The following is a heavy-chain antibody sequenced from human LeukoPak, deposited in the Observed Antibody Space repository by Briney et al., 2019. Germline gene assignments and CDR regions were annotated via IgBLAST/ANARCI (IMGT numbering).Heavy chain of an antibody. CDR2: ISSSSSYI. CDR3: ARDWLWFGELLFSHFDY. Sequence: PGGSLRLSCAASGFTFSSYSMNWVRQAPGKGLGWVSSISSSSSYIYYADSVKGRFTISRDNAKNSLYLQMNSLRAEDTAVYYRARDWLWFGELLFSHFDYWGQGTLVTVSS. J-gene: IGHJ4*02. D-gene: IGHD3-10*01. CDR1: GFTFSSYS. V-gene: IGHV3-21*01.